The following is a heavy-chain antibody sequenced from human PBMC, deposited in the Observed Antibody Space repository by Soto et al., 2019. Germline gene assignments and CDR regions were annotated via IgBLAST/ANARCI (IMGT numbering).Heavy chain of an antibody. V-gene: IGHV4-39*01. D-gene: IGHD3-3*01. CDR2: MSYSGSA. J-gene: IGHJ4*02. Sequence: PSETLSLTCSVFGGPSSSSNHYWGWLRQAPGKGLEWIGSMSYSGSAYYNPSLKSRVTLFVDMSKNQVSLKLSSVTAADTAMYYCARGHGGITVFGAKGHFDYWGQGSRVSVSS. CDR1: GGPSSSSNHY. CDR3: ARGHGGITVFGAKGHFDY.